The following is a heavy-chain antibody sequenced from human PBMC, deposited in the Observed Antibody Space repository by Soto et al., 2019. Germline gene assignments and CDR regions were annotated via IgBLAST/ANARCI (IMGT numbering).Heavy chain of an antibody. J-gene: IGHJ4*02. CDR3: AKALLITMIVVVTPTPFDY. Sequence: GGSLRLSCAASGFTFSSYAMSWVRQAPGKGLEWVSAISGSGGSTYYADSVKGRFTISRDNSKNTLYLQMNSLRAEDTAVYYCAKALLITMIVVVTPTPFDYWGQGTLVTVSS. CDR1: GFTFSSYA. D-gene: IGHD3-22*01. CDR2: ISGSGGST. V-gene: IGHV3-23*01.